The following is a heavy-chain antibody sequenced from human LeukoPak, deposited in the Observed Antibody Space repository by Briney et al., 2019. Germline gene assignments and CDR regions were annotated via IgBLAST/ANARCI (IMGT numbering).Heavy chain of an antibody. CDR2: ISGSGSMI. CDR3: AKSLSAKGPPYALDV. Sequence: GGSLRLSCAASGFTFSSYEMNWVRQAPGKGLEWVSYISGSGSMIYYADSVKGRFTISRDNSKNTLYLQMNSLRVEDTAVYYCAKSLSAKGPPYALDVWGQGTTVTVSS. V-gene: IGHV3-48*03. CDR1: GFTFSSYE. J-gene: IGHJ6*02.